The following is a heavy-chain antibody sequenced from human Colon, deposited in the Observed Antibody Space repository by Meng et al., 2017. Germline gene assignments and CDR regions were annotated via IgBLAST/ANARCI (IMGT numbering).Heavy chain of an antibody. CDR3: ARRAYRTIAVAGGGNWFDP. CDR1: GYSFTSYW. J-gene: IGHJ5*02. Sequence: GESLKISCKGSGYSFTSYWIGWVRQMPGKGLEWMGIIYPGDSDTRYSPCFQRQVTISADKSISTAYLQWSSLKASDTAMYYCARRAYRTIAVAGGGNWFDPWGQGTLVTVSS. V-gene: IGHV5-51*01. D-gene: IGHD6-19*01. CDR2: IYPGDSDT.